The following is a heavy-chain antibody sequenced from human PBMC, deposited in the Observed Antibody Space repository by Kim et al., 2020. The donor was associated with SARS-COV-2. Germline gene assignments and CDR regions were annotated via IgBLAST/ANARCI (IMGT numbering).Heavy chain of an antibody. CDR2: IYYSGST. D-gene: IGHD2-8*01. Sequence: SETLSLTCTVSGGSISSGGYYWSWIRQHPGKGLEWIGYIYYSGSTYYNPSIKSRVTISVDTSKNQFSLKLSSVTAADTAVYYCARGSRGGVYAIWWFDPWGQGTLVTVSS. V-gene: IGHV4-31*03. CDR3: ARGSRGGVYAIWWFDP. CDR1: GGSISSGGYY. J-gene: IGHJ5*02.